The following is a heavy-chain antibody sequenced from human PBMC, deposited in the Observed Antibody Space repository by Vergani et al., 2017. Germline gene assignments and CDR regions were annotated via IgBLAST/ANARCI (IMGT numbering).Heavy chain of an antibody. CDR1: GFTFSSYG. J-gene: IGHJ4*02. D-gene: IGHD4-17*01. CDR2: IWYDGSNK. V-gene: IGHV3-33*06. CDR3: AKALEDGDYTGIFY. Sequence: QVQLVESGGGVVQPGRSLRLSCAASGFTFSSYGMHWVRQAPGKGLEWVAVIWYDGSNKYYADSVKGRFTISRDNSKNTLYLQMNSLRAEDTAVYYCAKALEDGDYTGIFYWGQGTLVTVSS.